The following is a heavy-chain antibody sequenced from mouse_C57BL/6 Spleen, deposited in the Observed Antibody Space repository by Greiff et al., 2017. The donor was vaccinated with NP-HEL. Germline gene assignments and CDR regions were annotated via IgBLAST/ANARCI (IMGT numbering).Heavy chain of an antibody. CDR2: IHPNSGST. CDR3: ARGGFDGYYDGVFAY. D-gene: IGHD2-3*01. Sequence: QVQLQQPGAELVKPGASVKLSCKASGYTFTSYWMHWVKQRPGQGLEWIGMIHPNSGSTNYNEKFKSKATLTVDKSSSTAYMQLSSLTSEDSAVYYCARGGFDGYYDGVFAYWGQGTLVTVSA. J-gene: IGHJ3*01. CDR1: GYTFTSYW. V-gene: IGHV1-64*01.